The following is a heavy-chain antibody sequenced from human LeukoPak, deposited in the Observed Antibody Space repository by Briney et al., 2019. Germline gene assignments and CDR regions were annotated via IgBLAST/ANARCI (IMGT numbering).Heavy chain of an antibody. J-gene: IGHJ4*02. V-gene: IGHV4-39*07. CDR1: GVSISSSSYY. CDR3: VRETHGFEIGAYTSSGYIDY. Sequence: SETLSLTCTVSGVSISSSSYYWGWIRQPPVKGLEWIGSSYHSGSTYYKASRNSRLTISVETSNNEFSLRLISVTAAETAVYYCVRETHGFEIGAYTSSGYIDYWGQGTLVTVSS. CDR2: SYHSGST. D-gene: IGHD3-22*01.